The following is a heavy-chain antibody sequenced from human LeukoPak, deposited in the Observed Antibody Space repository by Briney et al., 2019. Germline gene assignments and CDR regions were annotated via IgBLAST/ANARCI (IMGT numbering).Heavy chain of an antibody. V-gene: IGHV4-4*07. CDR1: GNSFGDYY. CDR2: IYTSGST. Sequence: SETLSLTCTVSGNSFGDYYWSWIRQPAGKGLEWIGRIYTSGSTTYNPSLKSRVTMSVDTSKSQFSLNLMSVTAADTAVYYCARRGSYYYDSSGYYSFDYWGQGTLVTVSS. CDR3: ARRGSYYYDSSGYYSFDY. D-gene: IGHD3-22*01. J-gene: IGHJ4*02.